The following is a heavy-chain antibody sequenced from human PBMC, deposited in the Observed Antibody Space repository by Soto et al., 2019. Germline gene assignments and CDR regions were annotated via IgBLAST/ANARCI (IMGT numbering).Heavy chain of an antibody. Sequence: AVQASCRDSVGTLSSDAIRRVRKAPGQGLEWMGGIIPIFGTANYAQKFQGRVTITADKSTSTAYMELSSLRSEDTAVYYCARGDYEVWSGSSDIKYYYCIHGWR. V-gene: IGHV1-69*06. D-gene: IGHD3-3*01. J-gene: IGHJ6*04. CDR2: IIPIFGTA. CDR3: ARGDYEVWSGSSDIKYYYCIHG. CDR1: VGTLSSDA.